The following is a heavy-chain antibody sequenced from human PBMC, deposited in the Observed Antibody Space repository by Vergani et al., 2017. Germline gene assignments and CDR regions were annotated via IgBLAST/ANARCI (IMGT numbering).Heavy chain of an antibody. Sequence: QVQLQQWGAGLLKPSETLSLTCAVYGGSFSGYYWSWIRQPPGKGLEWIGEINHSGSTNYNTSLTSLVPISVETSKNQFSRKLSPVTAADTAVYYCAKPAFVTMVRGVRRGAFDIWGQGTMVTVSS. CDR3: AKPAFVTMVRGVRRGAFDI. V-gene: IGHV4-34*01. D-gene: IGHD3-10*01. J-gene: IGHJ3*02. CDR2: INHSGST. CDR1: GGSFSGYY.